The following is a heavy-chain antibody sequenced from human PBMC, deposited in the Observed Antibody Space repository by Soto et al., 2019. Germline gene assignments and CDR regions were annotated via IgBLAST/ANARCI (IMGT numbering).Heavy chain of an antibody. CDR3: ARGATHGSSWYSWFDP. Sequence: QMQLVQSGAEVWMPGSSVKVSCKASGGTFSTYSNNWVHQAPGQGLEWMGGIIPLFGTTNYAQKFKGRVTITADESTSTAYMELSSLRAEDAAVYYCARGATHGSSWYSWFDPWGQGTLVTVSS. J-gene: IGHJ5*02. V-gene: IGHV1-69*01. CDR1: GGTFSTYS. D-gene: IGHD6-13*01. CDR2: IIPLFGTT.